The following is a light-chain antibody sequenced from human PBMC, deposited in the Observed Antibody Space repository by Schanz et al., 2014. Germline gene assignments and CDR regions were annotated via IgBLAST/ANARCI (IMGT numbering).Light chain of an antibody. CDR1: SSDVGGYNY. Sequence: QSVLTQPRSVSGSPGQSVTISCTGTSSDVGGYNYVSWYQQHPGKAPKLMIYEVSKRPSGVPDRFSGSKSGNTASLTVSGLQAEDEADYYCSSYAGSSTLWVFGGGTKLTVL. CDR3: SSYAGSSTLWV. J-gene: IGLJ3*02. CDR2: EVS. V-gene: IGLV2-11*01.